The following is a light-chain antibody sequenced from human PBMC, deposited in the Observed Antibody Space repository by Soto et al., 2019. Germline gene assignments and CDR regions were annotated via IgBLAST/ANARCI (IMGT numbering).Light chain of an antibody. J-gene: IGKJ1*01. Sequence: TVLTQSPGTLSLSPGERAALSGRASQSVSSDWLAWYQQKPGQPPRLLIYGASNRATGIPDRFSGSGSGTDFTLTISRLEPEDFAFYFCQDYHGSPPTFGQGTMVEIK. CDR1: QSVSSDW. V-gene: IGKV3-20*01. CDR2: GAS. CDR3: QDYHGSPPT.